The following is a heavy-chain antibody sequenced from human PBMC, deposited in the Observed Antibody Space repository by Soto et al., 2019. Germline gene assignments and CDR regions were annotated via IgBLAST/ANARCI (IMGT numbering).Heavy chain of an antibody. V-gene: IGHV4-59*01. CDR3: ARGRMAALNWFDP. D-gene: IGHD6-13*01. Sequence: SETLSLTXTVSGGSISSYYWSWIRQPPGKGLEWIGYIYYSGSTNYNPSLKSRVTISVDTSKNQFSLKLSSVTAADTAVYYCARGRMAALNWFDPWGQGTLVTVSS. CDR1: GGSISSYY. CDR2: IYYSGST. J-gene: IGHJ5*02.